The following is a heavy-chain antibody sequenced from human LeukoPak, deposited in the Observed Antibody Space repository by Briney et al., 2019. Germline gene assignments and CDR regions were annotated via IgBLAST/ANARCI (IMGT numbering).Heavy chain of an antibody. CDR2: ITPTSSTI. CDR1: GFTFTSYS. D-gene: IGHD6-13*01. V-gene: IGHV3-48*01. CDR3: AVIVDGNGSWYRMIDAFDI. Sequence: GGSLRLSCTASGFTFTSYSMNWVRQAPGKGLEWVSYITPTSSTIYYADSVEGRFTISRDNSKNTLYLQMNSLRAEDTAVYYCAVIVDGNGSWYRMIDAFDIWGQGTMVTVSS. J-gene: IGHJ3*02.